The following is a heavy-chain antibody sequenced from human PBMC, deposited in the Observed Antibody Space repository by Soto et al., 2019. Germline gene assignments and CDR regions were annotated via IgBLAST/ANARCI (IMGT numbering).Heavy chain of an antibody. D-gene: IGHD3-22*01. J-gene: IGHJ4*02. Sequence: VGSLRLSCAASGFTFSSYSMNWVRQAPGKGLEWVSSISSSSSYIYYADSVKGRFTISIDNANNSLYLQMNNLRAEDTAVYYCARREVEKYYYDSSGYYSYYFDYWGQGTLVTVSS. CDR2: ISSSSSYI. V-gene: IGHV3-21*01. CDR1: GFTFSSYS. CDR3: ARREVEKYYYDSSGYYSYYFDY.